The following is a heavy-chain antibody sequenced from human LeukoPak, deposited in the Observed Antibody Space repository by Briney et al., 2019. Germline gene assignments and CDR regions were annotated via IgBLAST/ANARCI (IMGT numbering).Heavy chain of an antibody. V-gene: IGHV4-61*01. Sequence: PSETLSLTCTVSGGSISSSSYYWSWIRQPPGKGLEWIGYIYYSGSTNYNPSLKSRATISVDTSKNQFSLKLSAVTAADTAVYYCARVASGSYYFNDYWGQGTLVTVSS. CDR3: ARVASGSYYFNDY. CDR1: GGSISSSSYY. J-gene: IGHJ4*02. CDR2: IYYSGST. D-gene: IGHD1-26*01.